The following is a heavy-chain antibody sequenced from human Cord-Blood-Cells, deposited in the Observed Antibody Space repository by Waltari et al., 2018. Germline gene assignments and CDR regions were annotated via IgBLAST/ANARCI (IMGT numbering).Heavy chain of an antibody. D-gene: IGHD2-2*01. V-gene: IGHV4-39*01. Sequence: QLQLQESGPGLVKPSETLSLTCTVSGGSISSSSYCWGWIRQPPGKGLEWIGSNYYSGSTYYNPALKRRVTISVATSTNQFSLKRSSVTAADTAVYYCARHGGYCSSTSCYLPNNWFDPWGQGTLVTVSS. CDR1: GGSISSSSYC. J-gene: IGHJ5*02. CDR3: ARHGGYCSSTSCYLPNNWFDP. CDR2: NYYSGST.